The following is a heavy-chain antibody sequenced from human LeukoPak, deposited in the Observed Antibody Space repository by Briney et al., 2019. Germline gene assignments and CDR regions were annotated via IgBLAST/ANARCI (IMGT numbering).Heavy chain of an antibody. V-gene: IGHV3-33*01. CDR3: ARDPEMATINNYFDY. D-gene: IGHD5-24*01. CDR1: GFTFSSYG. Sequence: PGRSLRLSCAASGFTFSSYGMHWVRQAPGKGLEWVAVIWYDGSNKYYADSVKGRFTISRDNSKNTLYLQMNSLRAEDTAVYYCARDPEMATINNYFDYWGQGTLVTVSS. CDR2: IWYDGSNK. J-gene: IGHJ4*02.